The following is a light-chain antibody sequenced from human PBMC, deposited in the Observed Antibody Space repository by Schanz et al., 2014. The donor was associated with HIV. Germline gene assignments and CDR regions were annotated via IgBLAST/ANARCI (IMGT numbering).Light chain of an antibody. Sequence: QSVLTQPASLSGSPGQSITISCTGTSSDVGGYNYVSWYQQHPGKAPKLMIYDVSNRPSGVSNRFSGSKSGNTASLTISGLQAGDETEFYCSSYTSNNTVLFGGGTKLTVL. CDR2: DVS. V-gene: IGLV2-14*01. J-gene: IGLJ2*01. CDR1: SSDVGGYNY. CDR3: SSYTSNNTVL.